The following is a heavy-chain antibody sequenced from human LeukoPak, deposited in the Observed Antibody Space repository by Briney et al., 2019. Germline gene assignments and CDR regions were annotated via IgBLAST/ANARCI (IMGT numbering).Heavy chain of an antibody. V-gene: IGHV1-2*02. D-gene: IGHD3-22*01. J-gene: IGHJ4*02. CDR1: GYIFTGYY. Sequence: ASVKVSCKASGYIFTGYYMHWVRQAPGQGLEWMGWINPNSGDTNYAQKFQGRVTMTRDTSISTAYMELSSLRSDDTAVYYCARDLTHRRNYDNSGYQIVPAFWGQGTLVTVSS. CDR3: ARDLTHRRNYDNSGYQIVPAF. CDR2: INPNSGDT.